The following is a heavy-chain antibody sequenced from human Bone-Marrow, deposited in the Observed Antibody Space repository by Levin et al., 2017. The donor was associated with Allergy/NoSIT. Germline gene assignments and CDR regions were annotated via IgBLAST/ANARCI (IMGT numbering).Heavy chain of an antibody. CDR2: INPSTGGR. CDR1: GYTFTDFY. V-gene: IGHV1-2*02. CDR3: ARRTWDL. Sequence: PKASVKVSCKASGYTFTDFYIHWVRQAPGQGLEWMGWINPSTGGRKFAKNFQGRVSMSTDMSITTAYMEMTRLTSDDTAVYYCARRTWDLWGQGTLVTVSS. D-gene: IGHD1-26*01. J-gene: IGHJ4*02.